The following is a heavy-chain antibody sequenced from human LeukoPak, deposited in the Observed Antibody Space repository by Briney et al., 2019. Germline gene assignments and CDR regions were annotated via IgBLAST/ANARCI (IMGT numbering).Heavy chain of an antibody. Sequence: SQTLSLTCALPGDSVSSNSATWNWIRQSPSRGLEWLGRTYYRSKWYNDYAVSVKGRITFNPDTSKNQFSLQLNSVTPEDTAVYYCARIRGQGVSWFDPWGQGTLVTVSS. V-gene: IGHV6-1*01. CDR1: GDSVSSNSAT. CDR2: TYYRSKWYN. D-gene: IGHD3-16*01. CDR3: ARIRGQGVSWFDP. J-gene: IGHJ5*02.